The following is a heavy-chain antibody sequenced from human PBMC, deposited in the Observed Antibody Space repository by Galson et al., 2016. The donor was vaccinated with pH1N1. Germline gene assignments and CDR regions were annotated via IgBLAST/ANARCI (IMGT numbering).Heavy chain of an antibody. D-gene: IGHD3-3*01. J-gene: IGHJ4*02. CDR1: GFSFSDSG. V-gene: IGHV3-30*02. CDR3: AKDFQWSFEY. CDR2: IRSDGINK. Sequence: SCAVSGFSFSDSGIHWVRQAPGKGLDWVSYIRSDGINKYYTDSVKGRFTISSDNSKNTLYLQMNSLRPEDTAVYYCAKDFQWSFEYWGPGALVTVSS.